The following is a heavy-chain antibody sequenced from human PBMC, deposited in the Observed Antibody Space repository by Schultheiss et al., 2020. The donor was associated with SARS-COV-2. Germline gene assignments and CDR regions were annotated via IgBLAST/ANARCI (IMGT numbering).Heavy chain of an antibody. CDR3: ARRSGVRAPFDY. Sequence: SQTLSLTCTVSGGSISSGGYYWSWIRQHPGKGLEWIGSIYYSRTTYYNPSLKSRLTISVDTSKNQFSLNLTSVTAADTAVYYCARRSGVRAPFDYWGQGTLVTVSS. D-gene: IGHD2-8*01. CDR2: IYYSRTT. V-gene: IGHV4-31*03. J-gene: IGHJ4*02. CDR1: GGSISSGGYY.